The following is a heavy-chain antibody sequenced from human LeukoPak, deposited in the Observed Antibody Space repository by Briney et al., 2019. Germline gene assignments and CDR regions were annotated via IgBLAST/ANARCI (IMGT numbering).Heavy chain of an antibody. J-gene: IGHJ4*02. D-gene: IGHD3-22*01. CDR1: GGSFSGYY. V-gene: IGHV4-34*01. CDR2: INHSGST. Sequence: SETLSLTCAVYGGSFSGYYWSWIRQPPGKGLEWIGEINHSGSTNYNPSLKSRVTISVDTSKNQFSLKLSSVTAADTAVYYCARGRGRGWGVGYYFRASGPKFDYWGQGTLVTVSS. CDR3: ARGRGRGWGVGYYFRASGPKFDY.